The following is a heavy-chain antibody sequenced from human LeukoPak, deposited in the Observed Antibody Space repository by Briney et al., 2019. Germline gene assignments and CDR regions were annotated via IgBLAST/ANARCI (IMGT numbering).Heavy chain of an antibody. J-gene: IGHJ3*02. V-gene: IGHV3-48*04. D-gene: IGHD3-22*01. CDR1: GFTFSTYA. CDR2: ISSSSSTI. Sequence: PGGSLRLSCAASGFTFSTYAMSWVRQAPGKGLEWVSYISSSSSTIYYADSVKGRFTISRDNAKNSLYLQMNSLRAEDTAVYYCARETAYYYDSSGYYSDSRAFDIWGQGTMVTVSS. CDR3: ARETAYYYDSSGYYSDSRAFDI.